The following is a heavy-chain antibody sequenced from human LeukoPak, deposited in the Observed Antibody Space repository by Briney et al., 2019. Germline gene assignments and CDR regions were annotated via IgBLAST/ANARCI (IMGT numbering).Heavy chain of an antibody. CDR3: ARDNRWLQCIDY. CDR1: GYTFTGYY. Sequence: ASVKASCKASGYTFTGYYMHWVRQAPGQGLEWMGWINPNSGGTNYAQKFQGRVTMTRDTSISTAYMELSRLRSDDTAVYYCARDNRWLQCIDYWGQGTLVTVSS. V-gene: IGHV1-2*02. D-gene: IGHD5-24*01. J-gene: IGHJ4*02. CDR2: INPNSGGT.